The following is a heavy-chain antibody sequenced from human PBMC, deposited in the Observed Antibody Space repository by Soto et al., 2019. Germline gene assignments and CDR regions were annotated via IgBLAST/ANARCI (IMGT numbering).Heavy chain of an antibody. CDR2: IYGTRSI. V-gene: IGHV4-31*03. CDR1: GGSVGSGGYY. CDR3: ARDASGGYGVFDY. Sequence: PSETLSLTCTVSGGSVGSGGYYWTWLRQVPGTGLEWIGYIYGTRSITYSPSLKSRLTISVDTSKNQFSLKLSSVTDADTAVYYCARDASGGYGVFDYWGQGTLVTVSS. D-gene: IGHD5-12*01. J-gene: IGHJ4*02.